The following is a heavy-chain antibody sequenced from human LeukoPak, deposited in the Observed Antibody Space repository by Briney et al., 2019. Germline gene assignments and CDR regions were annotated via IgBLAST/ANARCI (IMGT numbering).Heavy chain of an antibody. CDR3: ARDQQQRALGGRWDWFDP. J-gene: IGHJ5*02. V-gene: IGHV7-4-1*02. CDR1: GYTFTSYA. CDR2: INTNTGNP. Sequence: ASVKVSCKASGYTFTSYAMNWVRQAPGQGLEWMGWINTNTGNPTYAQGFTGRFVFSLDTSVSTAYLQISSLKAEDTAVYYCARDQQQRALGGRWDWFDPWGQGTLVTVSS. D-gene: IGHD6-13*01.